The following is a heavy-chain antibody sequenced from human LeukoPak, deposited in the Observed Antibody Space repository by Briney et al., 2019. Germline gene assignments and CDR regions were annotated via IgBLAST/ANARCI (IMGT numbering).Heavy chain of an antibody. D-gene: IGHD1-26*01. CDR3: AKGDGSTGWYFDY. J-gene: IGHJ4*02. Sequence: GGSLRLSCAASGFTFSSYSMNWVRQAPGKGLEWVSSISSSSSYIYYADSVKGRFTISRDNAKNTLYLQMNSLRAEDTAVYYCAKGDGSTGWYFDYWGQGTLVTVSS. V-gene: IGHV3-21*01. CDR1: GFTFSSYS. CDR2: ISSSSSYI.